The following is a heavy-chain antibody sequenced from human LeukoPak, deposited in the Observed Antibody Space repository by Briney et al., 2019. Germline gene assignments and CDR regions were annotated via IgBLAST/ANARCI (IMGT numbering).Heavy chain of an antibody. Sequence: GGSLRLSCAASGFTFSTYNMNWVRQAPGKGLEWVSSMSGSSRDIYYADSEKGRFTISRDNAKNSLYLQMKSLRAEDTAVYYCARVGSGSIHFDYWGQGTLVTVSS. CDR1: GFTFSTYN. D-gene: IGHD3-10*01. CDR3: ARVGSGSIHFDY. J-gene: IGHJ4*02. V-gene: IGHV3-21*01. CDR2: MSGSSRDI.